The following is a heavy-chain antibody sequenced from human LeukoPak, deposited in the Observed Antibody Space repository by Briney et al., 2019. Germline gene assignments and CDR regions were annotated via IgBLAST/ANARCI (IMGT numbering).Heavy chain of an antibody. CDR2: IYHSGST. V-gene: IGHV4-30-2*01. Sequence: SQTLSLTCAVSGGSISSGGYSWSWIRQPPGKGLEWIGYIYHSGSTYYNPSLKSRVTISVDRSKNQFSLKLSSVSAADTAVYYCARGRRHWFDPWGQGTLVTVSS. CDR3: ARGRRHWFDP. CDR1: GGSISSGGYS. J-gene: IGHJ5*02.